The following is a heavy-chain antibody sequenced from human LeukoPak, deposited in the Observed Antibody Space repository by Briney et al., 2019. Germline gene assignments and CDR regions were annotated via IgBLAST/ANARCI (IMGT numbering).Heavy chain of an antibody. J-gene: IGHJ4*02. CDR2: IIPIFGTA. CDR3: ASRFMDAGLTTVTTGY. D-gene: IGHD4-17*01. V-gene: IGHV1-69*05. CDR1: GGTFSSYA. Sequence: ASVKVSCKASGGTFSSYAISWVRQAPGQGLEWMGRIIPIFGTANYAQKFQGRVTITTDESTSTAYMELSSLRSEDTAVYYCASRFMDAGLTTVTTGYWGQGTLVTVSS.